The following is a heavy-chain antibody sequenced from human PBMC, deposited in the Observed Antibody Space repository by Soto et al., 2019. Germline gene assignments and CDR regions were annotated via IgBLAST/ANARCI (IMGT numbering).Heavy chain of an antibody. J-gene: IGHJ4*02. D-gene: IGHD5-18*01. Sequence: QVQLVESGGGVVQPGRSLRLSCAASGFTFSSYGMQWVRQAPGKGLEWVAVIWSDGSNKYNADCVKGRFTIYRDNSKNTLYLQMNSLRNEDTAVYYCARGYSYGYGEYFDYWGQGTLVTVSS. CDR2: IWSDGSNK. V-gene: IGHV3-33*01. CDR3: ARGYSYGYGEYFDY. CDR1: GFTFSSYG.